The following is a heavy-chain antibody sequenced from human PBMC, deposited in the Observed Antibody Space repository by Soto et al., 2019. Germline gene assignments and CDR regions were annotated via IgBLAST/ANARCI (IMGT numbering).Heavy chain of an antibody. V-gene: IGHV3-11*06. CDR1: GFTVSDYY. CDR3: ARSGDNYNVLVY. CDR2: SSNSGTYT. Sequence: GGSLRLSCAASGFTVSDYYMSWIRQAPGKGLEWLSYSSNSGTYTRYADSVKGRFSISRDNAKNSLYLQINSLRGEDTATYYCARSGDNYNVLVYWGQGTPVTVSS. J-gene: IGHJ4*02. D-gene: IGHD3-10*02.